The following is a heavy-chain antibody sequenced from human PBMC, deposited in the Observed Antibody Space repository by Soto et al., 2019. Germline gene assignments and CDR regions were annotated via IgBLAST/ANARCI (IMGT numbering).Heavy chain of an antibody. Sequence: EVQLVESGEGLVQPGGSLRLSCAASGFTFRSYEMNWVRQAPGKGLEWVSYISSSGSTIYYADSVKGRFTISRDNTKNSLYLQMNSLRAEDTAVYYCARDIVGATPGHYYYYGMDVWGQGTTVTVSS. V-gene: IGHV3-48*03. CDR1: GFTFRSYE. D-gene: IGHD1-26*01. CDR2: ISSSGSTI. CDR3: ARDIVGATPGHYYYYGMDV. J-gene: IGHJ6*02.